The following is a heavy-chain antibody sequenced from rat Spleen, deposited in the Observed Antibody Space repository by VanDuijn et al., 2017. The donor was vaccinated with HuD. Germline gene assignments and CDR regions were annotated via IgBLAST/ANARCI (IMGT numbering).Heavy chain of an antibody. CDR2: IIYDGSKT. J-gene: IGHJ2*01. Sequence: EVQLVESGGGLVQPGRSMKLSCAASGFTFSDYNMAWVRQAPKKGLEWLATIIYDGSKTYYRDSVKGRFTISRDNAKSTLYLQMGSLRSEDTATYYCTRDITEGIVIPPFDYWGQGVMVTVSS. CDR1: GFTFSDYN. D-gene: IGHD1-11*01. CDR3: TRDITEGIVIPPFDY. V-gene: IGHV5S10*01.